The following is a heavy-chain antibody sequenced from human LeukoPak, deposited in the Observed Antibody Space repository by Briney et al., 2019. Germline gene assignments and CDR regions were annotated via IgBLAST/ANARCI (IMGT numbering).Heavy chain of an antibody. J-gene: IGHJ6*02. CDR1: GFTFSSYG. Sequence: GGSLSLFCAASGFTFSSYGMHWVRQAPGKGLEWVAVIWYDGSNKYYADSVKGRFTISRDNSKNTLYLQMNSLRAEDTAVYYCARVGKVLRYFDWLLAYYYYDGMDVWGQGTTVTVSS. CDR3: ARVGKVLRYFDWLLAYYYYDGMDV. CDR2: IWYDGSNK. V-gene: IGHV3-33*01. D-gene: IGHD3-9*01.